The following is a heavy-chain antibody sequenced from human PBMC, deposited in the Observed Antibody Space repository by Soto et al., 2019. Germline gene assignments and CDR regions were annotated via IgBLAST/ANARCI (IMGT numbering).Heavy chain of an antibody. CDR3: ARDGEWQLPYDY. V-gene: IGHV4-38-2*02. J-gene: IGHJ4*02. D-gene: IGHD2-15*01. Sequence: ETLSLTCFVSGYSISSGYYWCWIRQPPGKGLEWIGNIYRSGSTYYNPSLKSRVTISVDTSKNQFSLKLSSVTAADTAVYYCARDGEWQLPYDYWGLGTLVTVSS. CDR1: GYSISSGYY. CDR2: IYRSGST.